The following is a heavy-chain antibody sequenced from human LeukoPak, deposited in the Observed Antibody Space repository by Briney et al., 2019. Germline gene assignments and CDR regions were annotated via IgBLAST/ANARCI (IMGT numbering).Heavy chain of an antibody. V-gene: IGHV4-59*01. J-gene: IGHJ3*02. D-gene: IGHD3-10*01. CDR3: ARDRGNDDFDI. CDR2: IFDSGIT. CDR1: GGSITNYY. Sequence: SETLSLTCNVSGGSITNYYWNWIRQPPGKGLEWIGYIFDSGITNYNPSLKSRVTISEDTSKNQFSLKLTSVTPADTAVYYCARDRGNDDFDIWGQGTMVTVSS.